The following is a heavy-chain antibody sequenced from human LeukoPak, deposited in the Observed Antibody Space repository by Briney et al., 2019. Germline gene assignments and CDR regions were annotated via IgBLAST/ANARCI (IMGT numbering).Heavy chain of an antibody. CDR3: AKGALWFGEGSIFQGGAFDI. CDR1: GFTFSSYA. Sequence: PGGSLRLSCAASGFTFSSYAMHWVRQAPGKGLEWVAFIRSDGSNKSYADSVKGRFTISRDNSKNTLYLQMNSLRAEDTAVYYCAKGALWFGEGSIFQGGAFDIWGQGTMVTVSS. CDR2: IRSDGSNK. V-gene: IGHV3-30*02. J-gene: IGHJ3*02. D-gene: IGHD3-10*01.